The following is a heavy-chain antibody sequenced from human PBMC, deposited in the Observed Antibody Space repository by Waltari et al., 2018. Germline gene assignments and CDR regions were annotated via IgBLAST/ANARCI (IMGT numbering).Heavy chain of an antibody. CDR1: GFLRSNYW. D-gene: IGHD6-19*01. Sequence: EAQQVESGGDLVQPGGSLGLSCVVSGFLRSNYWMSWVRQAPGKGLEWVANINKDGTETYYVDSVRGRFTISKDDAKNSVYLQMNSLKVEDTAVYYCIRDYGSPYWGQGTLVTVSS. CDR2: INKDGTET. CDR3: IRDYGSPY. J-gene: IGHJ4*02. V-gene: IGHV3-7*03.